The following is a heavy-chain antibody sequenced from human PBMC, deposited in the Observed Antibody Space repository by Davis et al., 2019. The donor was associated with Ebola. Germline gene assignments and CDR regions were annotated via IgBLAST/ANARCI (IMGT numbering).Heavy chain of an antibody. CDR2: INPSDLST. CDR3: ARESEQLALDY. CDR1: GYSFTDFY. V-gene: IGHV1-46*01. Sequence: AASVKVSCKASGYSFTDFYVHWVRQAPGQGLKWMGVINPSDLSTTYAQRFQGRATMTRDTSTSTVYMELSSLRSDDTAVYYCARESEQLALDYGGQGTLVTVSS. J-gene: IGHJ4*02. D-gene: IGHD6-6*01.